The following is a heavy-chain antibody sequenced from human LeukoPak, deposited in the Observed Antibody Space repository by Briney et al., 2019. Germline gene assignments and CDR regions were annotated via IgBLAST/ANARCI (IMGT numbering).Heavy chain of an antibody. CDR1: GYTFTSYD. D-gene: IGHD1-26*01. CDR3: ARGRFRWELEIRDFDY. V-gene: IGHV1-8*01. CDR2: MNPNSGNT. Sequence: GASVKVSCKASGYTFTSYDINWVGQATGQGLEWMGWMNPNSGNTGYAQKFQGRVTMTRDTSISTAYMELSSLRSEDTAVYYCARGRFRWELEIRDFDYWGQGTLVTVSS. J-gene: IGHJ4*02.